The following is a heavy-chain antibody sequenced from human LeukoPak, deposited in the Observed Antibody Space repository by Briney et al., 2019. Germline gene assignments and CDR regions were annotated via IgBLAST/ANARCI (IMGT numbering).Heavy chain of an antibody. V-gene: IGHV4-59*08. CDR3: ARHEGYCSGGSCRSYWYFDL. CDR1: GGSISSYY. Sequence: SETLSLTCTVSGGSISSYYWSWIRQPPGKGLEWIGYIYYSGSTNYNPSLKSRVTISVDTSKNQFSLKLSSVTVADTAVYYCARHEGYCSGGSCRSYWYFDLWGRGTLVTVSS. J-gene: IGHJ2*01. D-gene: IGHD2-15*01. CDR2: IYYSGST.